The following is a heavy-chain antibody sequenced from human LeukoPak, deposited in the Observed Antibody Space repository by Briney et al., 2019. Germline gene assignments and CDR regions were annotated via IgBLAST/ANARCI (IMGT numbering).Heavy chain of an antibody. CDR3: ASKGLLLWCGELLFPY. D-gene: IGHD3-10*01. Sequence: GGSLRLPCAAAGFTFSSYAMSWVRQAPGKGLEWVSAISGSGGSTYYADSVKGRFNISRDNSKNTLYLQRNSLRAEDTAVYYCASKGLLLWCGELLFPYWGQGTLVTVSS. CDR1: GFTFSSYA. V-gene: IGHV3-23*01. CDR2: ISGSGGST. J-gene: IGHJ4*02.